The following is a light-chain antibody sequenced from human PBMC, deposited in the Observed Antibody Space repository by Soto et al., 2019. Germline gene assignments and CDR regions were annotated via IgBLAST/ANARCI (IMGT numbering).Light chain of an antibody. CDR3: SSYTSSITCV. CDR1: SSDVGGYNY. J-gene: IGLJ1*01. V-gene: IGLV2-14*01. CDR2: EVS. Sequence: SVLTQPASVSGSPGQSITISCTGTSSDVGGYNYVSWYQQHPGKAPKLMIYEVSNRPSGVSNRFSGSKSGNTASLTISGLQAADEADYYCSSYTSSITCVFGTGTKVTAL.